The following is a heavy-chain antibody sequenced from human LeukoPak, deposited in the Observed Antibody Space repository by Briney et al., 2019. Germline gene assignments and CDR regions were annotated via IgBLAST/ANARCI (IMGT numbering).Heavy chain of an antibody. CDR1: GGSISSYY. CDR2: IYTSGST. J-gene: IGHJ5*02. D-gene: IGHD2-21*02. Sequence: PSETLSLTCTVSGGSISSYYCSWVRQPPGKGLEWIGYIYTSGSTNYNPSLKSRVTISVDTSKNQFSLKLSSVTAADTAVYYCAKVTGNWFDPWGQGTLVTVSS. CDR3: AKVTGNWFDP. V-gene: IGHV4-4*09.